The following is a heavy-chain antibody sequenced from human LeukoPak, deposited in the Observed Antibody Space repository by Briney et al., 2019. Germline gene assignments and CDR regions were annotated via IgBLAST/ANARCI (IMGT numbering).Heavy chain of an antibody. CDR1: GGSMSSSIYY. D-gene: IGHD1-1*01. J-gene: IGHJ5*02. CDR2: IYYSGST. CDR3: ARLRRDYNWFDP. V-gene: IGHV4-39*01. Sequence: KPSETLSLTCTVSGGSMSSSIYYWGWIRQPPGKGLEWIGNIYYSGSTYYNPSLKSRVTISVDTSKNQFSLKLSSVTAADTAVYYCARLRRDYNWFDPWGQGTLVTVSS.